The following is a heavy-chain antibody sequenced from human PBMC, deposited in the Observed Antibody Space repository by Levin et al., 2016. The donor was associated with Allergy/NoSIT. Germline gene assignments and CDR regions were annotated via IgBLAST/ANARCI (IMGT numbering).Heavy chain of an antibody. Sequence: WIRQPPGKGLEWIGCIYFTGSTNYSPSLKSRVTMSIDTSRDQFSLKLTSVTAADTAVYYCARDDHDMGRAHSLDVWGQGTTVTVSS. D-gene: IGHD3-10*01. V-gene: IGHV4-59*01. J-gene: IGHJ6*02. CDR2: IYFTGST. CDR3: ARDDHDMGRAHSLDV.